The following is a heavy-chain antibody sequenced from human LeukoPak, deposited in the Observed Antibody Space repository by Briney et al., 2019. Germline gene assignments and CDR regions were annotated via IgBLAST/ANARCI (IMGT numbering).Heavy chain of an antibody. Sequence: PGESLKISCKGSGYSFTNYWIGWVGQMPGKGLEWMGIIYPGDSDTRYSPSFQGQVTISADKSISTAYLQWSSLKASDTAMYYCARHKVGAASWFDPWGQGTLVTVSS. CDR2: IYPGDSDT. J-gene: IGHJ5*02. V-gene: IGHV5-51*01. CDR1: GYSFTNYW. CDR3: ARHKVGAASWFDP. D-gene: IGHD1-26*01.